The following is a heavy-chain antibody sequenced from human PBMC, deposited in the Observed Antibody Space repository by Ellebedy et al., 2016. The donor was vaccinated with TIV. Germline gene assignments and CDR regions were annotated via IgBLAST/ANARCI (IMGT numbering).Heavy chain of an antibody. V-gene: IGHV3-30*18. J-gene: IGHJ4*02. CDR3: AKPSDPNPGYSASWATYVDY. Sequence: GESLKISXAASGFTFRRYGMHWVRQAPGKGLEWVAVISSDGSRRSYADSVRDRFTIYRDNSKNTLYVQMNSLRAEDTAVYYCAKPSDPNPGYSASWATYVDYWGQGTLVTVSS. D-gene: IGHD6-13*01. CDR1: GFTFRRYG. CDR2: ISSDGSRR.